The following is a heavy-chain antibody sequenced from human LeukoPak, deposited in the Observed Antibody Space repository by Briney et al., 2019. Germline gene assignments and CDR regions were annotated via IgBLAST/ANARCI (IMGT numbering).Heavy chain of an antibody. J-gene: IGHJ4*02. V-gene: IGHV1-2*02. Sequence: GASVKVSCKASGYTFTDYFIHWVRQAPGQGLQWMGYINPNNGDTNYAQKFQGRVTMTRDTSIRTAYLELSGLRSDDTAVYYCAKNPYEYYFDYWGQGTLVTVSS. D-gene: IGHD5-12*01. CDR2: INPNNGDT. CDR1: GYTFTDYF. CDR3: AKNPYEYYFDY.